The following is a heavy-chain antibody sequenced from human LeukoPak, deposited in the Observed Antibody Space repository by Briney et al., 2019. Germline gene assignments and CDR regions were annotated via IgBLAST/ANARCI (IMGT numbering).Heavy chain of an antibody. J-gene: IGHJ4*02. V-gene: IGHV3-33*01. CDR2: IRYDGSKK. D-gene: IGHD5-18*01. Sequence: GGSLRLSCAASGFTFSNYGMHWVRQAPGKGLEWVALIRYDGSKKDYADSVKGRFTISRDNSKNTLYLQMDSLRAEDTAVYYCARTGDTERFDYWGQGTLVTVSS. CDR3: ARTGDTERFDY. CDR1: GFTFSNYG.